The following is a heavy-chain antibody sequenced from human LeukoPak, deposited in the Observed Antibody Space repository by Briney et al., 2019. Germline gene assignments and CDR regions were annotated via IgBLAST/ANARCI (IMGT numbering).Heavy chain of an antibody. Sequence: GRSLRLSCAASGFTFSSYGMHWVRQAQGKGLEWVAVISYDGSNKYYADSVKGRFTISRDNSKNTLYLQMNGLRAEDTAVYYCAKDLSNSSGWPKLDYWGQGTLVTVSS. CDR3: AKDLSNSSGWPKLDY. CDR1: GFTFSSYG. D-gene: IGHD6-19*01. J-gene: IGHJ4*02. V-gene: IGHV3-30*18. CDR2: ISYDGSNK.